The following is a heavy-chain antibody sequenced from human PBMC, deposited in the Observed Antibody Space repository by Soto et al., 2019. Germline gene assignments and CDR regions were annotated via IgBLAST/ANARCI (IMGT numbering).Heavy chain of an antibody. CDR1: GGSISSSSYY. Sequence: QLQLRESGPGLVKPSETLSLTCTVSGGSISSSSYYWGWIRQPPGKGLEWIGSINYSGTTYYNPPPKSRVTLSVDTSKTQFSLQLSAVTAADTAVYYCARHGEGGLWVDYGGQGTLVTVSS. CDR2: INYSGTT. V-gene: IGHV4-39*01. J-gene: IGHJ4*02. D-gene: IGHD3-10*01. CDR3: ARHGEGGLWVDY.